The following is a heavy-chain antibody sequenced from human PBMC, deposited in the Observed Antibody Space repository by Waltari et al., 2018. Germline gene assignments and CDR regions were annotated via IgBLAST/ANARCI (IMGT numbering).Heavy chain of an antibody. Sequence: QLQLQESGPGLVKPSETLSLNCTSSGGSISSSYNWAWVRQPPGKGLEWVGTMYYTGGTSTNPSLGRRLTMSIDPSKSQFSLKLSYVTASDTAFYYCVRPGSTVTPRAFDIWGQGIKVTVSS. CDR1: GGSISSSYN. CDR3: VRPGSTVTPRAFDI. CDR2: MYYTGGT. J-gene: IGHJ3*02. D-gene: IGHD4-17*01. V-gene: IGHV4-39*01.